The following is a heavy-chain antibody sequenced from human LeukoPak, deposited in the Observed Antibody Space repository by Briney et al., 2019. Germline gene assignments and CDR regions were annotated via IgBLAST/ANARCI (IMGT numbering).Heavy chain of an antibody. Sequence: SETLSLTCTVSGGSISSYYWSWIRQPPGKGLEWIGYIYYSGSTNYNPSLKSRVTISVDTSKNQFSLKLGSVTAADTAVYYCARDVWPHAFDIWGQGTMVTVSS. CDR2: IYYSGST. J-gene: IGHJ3*02. CDR1: GGSISSYY. D-gene: IGHD2-8*01. V-gene: IGHV4-59*01. CDR3: ARDVWPHAFDI.